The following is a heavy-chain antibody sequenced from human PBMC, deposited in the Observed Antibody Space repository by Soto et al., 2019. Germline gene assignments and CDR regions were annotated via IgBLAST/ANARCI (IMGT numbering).Heavy chain of an antibody. V-gene: IGHV4-31*03. CDR1: GGSISSGGYY. D-gene: IGHD3-9*01. CDR2: IYYSGST. Sequence: QVQLQESGPGLVKPSQTLSLTCTVSGGSISSGGYYWSWIRQHPGKGLEWIGYIYYSGSTYYNPSLKSRVTLSVDTSKIQCSLKLSSVTAADTAVYYCARAMDYDILTGYSPEGWFDPWGQGTLVTVSS. CDR3: ARAMDYDILTGYSPEGWFDP. J-gene: IGHJ5*02.